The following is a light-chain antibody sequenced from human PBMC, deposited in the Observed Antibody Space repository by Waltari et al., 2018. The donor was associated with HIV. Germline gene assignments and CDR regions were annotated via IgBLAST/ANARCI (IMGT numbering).Light chain of an antibody. CDR3: QQYANLPLT. Sequence: IQMTQSPSFLSASVGDKDTIPCQASQDIRHYLNWYQKKGGKAPKLLIYDASKLQTGVPSRFSGSDSGTDLTLTITSLQSEDIGTYYCQQYANLPLTFGGGTQVEIK. CDR1: QDIRHY. CDR2: DAS. V-gene: IGKV1-33*01. J-gene: IGKJ4*01.